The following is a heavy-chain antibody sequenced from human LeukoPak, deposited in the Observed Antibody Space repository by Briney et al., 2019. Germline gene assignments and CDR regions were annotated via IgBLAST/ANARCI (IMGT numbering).Heavy chain of an antibody. V-gene: IGHV3-20*04. Sequence: GGSLRLSCAASGFTFDDYGMSWVRQAPGKGLEWVSGINWNGGSTGYADSVKGRFTMSRDNAKNSLYLQMNSLRAEDTALYYCARVGGDIYYDSSGVDYWGQGTLVTVSS. J-gene: IGHJ4*02. D-gene: IGHD3-22*01. CDR2: INWNGGST. CDR3: ARVGGDIYYDSSGVDY. CDR1: GFTFDDYG.